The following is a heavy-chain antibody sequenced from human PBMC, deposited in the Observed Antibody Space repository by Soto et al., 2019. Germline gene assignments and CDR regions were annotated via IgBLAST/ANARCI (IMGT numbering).Heavy chain of an antibody. V-gene: IGHV1-69*13. CDR3: ARGGITGTTWDQKPFDY. D-gene: IGHD1-7*01. CDR2: IIPIFGTA. CDR1: GGTFSSYA. J-gene: IGHJ4*02. Sequence: PSVKVSCKASGGTFSSYAISWVRQAPGQGLEWMGGIIPIFGTANYAQKFQGRVTITADESTSTAYMELSSLRSEDTAVYYCARGGITGTTWDQKPFDYWGQGTLVTVSS.